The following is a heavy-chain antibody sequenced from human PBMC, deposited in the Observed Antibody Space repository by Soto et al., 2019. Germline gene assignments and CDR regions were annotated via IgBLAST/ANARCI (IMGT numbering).Heavy chain of an antibody. CDR3: AREYTAWPLAYGLDV. V-gene: IGHV3-21*01. Sequence: WGSLRLSCVGSGFTFSTYSINWVRQAPGKGLEWVSSISSRSDIYYADSVKGRFTISRDNAKNSVSLQMNSLRAEDTAVYYCAREYTAWPLAYGLDVWGQGTTVTVSS. J-gene: IGHJ6*02. CDR1: GFTFSTYS. CDR2: ISSRSDI. D-gene: IGHD2-2*02.